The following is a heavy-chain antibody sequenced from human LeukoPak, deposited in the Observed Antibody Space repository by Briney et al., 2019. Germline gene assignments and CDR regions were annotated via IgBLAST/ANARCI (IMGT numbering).Heavy chain of an antibody. D-gene: IGHD2-2*01. CDR3: AKDTKSAAIGAFDI. V-gene: IGHV3-9*03. Sequence: PGRSLRLSCAASGFTFDDYAMHWVRQAPGKGLEWVSGISWNSGSIGYADSVKGRFTISRDNAKNSLYLQMNSLRAEDMALYYCAKDTKSAAIGAFDIWGQGTMVTVSS. CDR2: ISWNSGSI. CDR1: GFTFDDYA. J-gene: IGHJ3*02.